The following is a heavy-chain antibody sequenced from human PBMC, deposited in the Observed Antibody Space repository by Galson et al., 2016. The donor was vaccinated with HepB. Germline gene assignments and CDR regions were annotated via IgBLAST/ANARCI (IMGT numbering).Heavy chain of an antibody. J-gene: IGHJ6*03. CDR2: IDPSDSYT. CDR3: ARQGEAGRREFYYYYMDV. CDR1: GYSFSNYW. D-gene: IGHD6-6*01. Sequence: QSGAEVKKPGQSLRISCEVSGYSFSNYWISWVRQMPGKGLEWMARIDPSDSYTNYSPSFQGHVTVSVDKSISTAYLQWNSLKASDTAMYYCARQGEAGRREFYYYYMDVWGKGTTVTVSS. V-gene: IGHV5-10-1*01.